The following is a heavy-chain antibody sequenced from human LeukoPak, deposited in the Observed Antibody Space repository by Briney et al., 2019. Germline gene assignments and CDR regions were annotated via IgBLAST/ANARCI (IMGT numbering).Heavy chain of an antibody. CDR1: GFTFSDYY. J-gene: IGHJ6*02. CDR3: ARDFTHTAVVIYYYGLDV. V-gene: IGHV3-11*01. Sequence: PGGSLRLSCAASGFTFSDYYMSWVRQAPGKGLEWVSYISLSGSTVYYADSVKARFTISRDNAKNSLYLQMNSLRAEDTAVYYCARDFTHTAVVIYYYGLDVWGQGTTVTVSS. CDR2: ISLSGSTV. D-gene: IGHD5-18*01.